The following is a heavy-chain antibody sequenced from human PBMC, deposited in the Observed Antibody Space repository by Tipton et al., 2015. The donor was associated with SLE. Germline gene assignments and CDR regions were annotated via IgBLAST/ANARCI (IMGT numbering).Heavy chain of an antibody. CDR1: GFTFSSYW. Sequence: GSLRLSCAASGFTFSSYWMSWVRQAPGKGLEWVAFIRYDGSNKYYADSVKGRFTISRDNSKNTLYLQMNSLRAEDTAVYYCAKGEHIVVVIAPGFDYWGQGTLVTVSS. CDR3: AKGEHIVVVIAPGFDY. D-gene: IGHD2-21*01. J-gene: IGHJ4*02. CDR2: IRYDGSNK. V-gene: IGHV3-30*02.